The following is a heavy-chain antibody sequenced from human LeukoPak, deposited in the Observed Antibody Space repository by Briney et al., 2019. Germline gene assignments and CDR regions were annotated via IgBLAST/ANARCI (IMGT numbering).Heavy chain of an antibody. CDR1: GYTFTSYY. J-gene: IGHJ4*02. V-gene: IGHV1-18*04. D-gene: IGHD5-12*01. Sequence: ASVKVSCKASGYTFTSYYMHWVRQAPGQGLEWMGWISAYNGSTNYAQKLQGRVTMTTDTSTSTAYMELRSLRSDDTAVYYCARDLYSGYEGIDYWGQGTLVTVSS. CDR2: ISAYNGST. CDR3: ARDLYSGYEGIDY.